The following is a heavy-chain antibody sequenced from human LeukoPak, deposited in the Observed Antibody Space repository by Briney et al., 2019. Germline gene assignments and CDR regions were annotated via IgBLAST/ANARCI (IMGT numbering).Heavy chain of an antibody. Sequence: SETLSLTCTVSGGSVRSDDYCWSWIRQPPGKGLEWIGYIFYTGNTHYNPSLQSRVTFSVDTSKNQFSLKLSSVTAADTAVYFCATVVVVAATNYYYYATDVWGQGTTVTVSS. CDR1: GGSVRSDDYC. J-gene: IGHJ6*02. V-gene: IGHV4-30-4*01. CDR2: IFYTGNT. D-gene: IGHD2-15*01. CDR3: ATVVVVAATNYYYYATDV.